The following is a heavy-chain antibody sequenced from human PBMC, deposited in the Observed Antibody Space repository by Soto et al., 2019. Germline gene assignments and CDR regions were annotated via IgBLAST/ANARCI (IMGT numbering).Heavy chain of an antibody. D-gene: IGHD3-9*01. J-gene: IGHJ6*03. V-gene: IGHV4-30-4*08. CDR2: VYYTGST. CDR3: ARTVLGPDLLADSFVDYYYYMDV. Sequence: SQTLSLTCTVSGGSISSGCSYWIWNHQHPGKGLEWIGYVYYTGSTNYNPSLKRRVTFSADSSRGQFSLRLNSVTAADTAVYYCARTVLGPDLLADSFVDYYYYMDVWGQGTTVTSP. CDR1: GGSISSGCSY.